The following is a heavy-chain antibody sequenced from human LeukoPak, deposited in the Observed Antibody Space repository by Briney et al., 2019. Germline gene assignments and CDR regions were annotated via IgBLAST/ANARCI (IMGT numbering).Heavy chain of an antibody. V-gene: IGHV3-23*01. Sequence: GGSLRLSCAASGFTFRSYAIIWVRQSPAKGLAWVSAISGSGFGTYYADSVKGRFTISRDNSKSTLYLQMNSLRAEDTAVYYCAKERSTYSGSYYDYYFDYWGQGTLVTVSS. D-gene: IGHD1-26*01. J-gene: IGHJ4*02. CDR1: GFTFRSYA. CDR3: AKERSTYSGSYYDYYFDY. CDR2: ISGSGFGT.